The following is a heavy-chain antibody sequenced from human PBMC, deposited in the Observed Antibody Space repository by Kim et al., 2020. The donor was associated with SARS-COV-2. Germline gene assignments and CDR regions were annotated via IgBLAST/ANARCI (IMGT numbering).Heavy chain of an antibody. Sequence: NYAQKFQGRVTITRHTSISTAYMELSRLRSDYTAVYYCARARGSVNDFDYWGQGTLVTVSS. D-gene: IGHD4-17*01. CDR3: ARARGSVNDFDY. V-gene: IGHV1-2*02. J-gene: IGHJ4*02.